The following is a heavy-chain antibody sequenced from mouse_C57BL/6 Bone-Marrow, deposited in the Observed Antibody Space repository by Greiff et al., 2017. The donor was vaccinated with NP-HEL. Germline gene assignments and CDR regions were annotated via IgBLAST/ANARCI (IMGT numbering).Heavy chain of an antibody. J-gene: IGHJ1*03. CDR3: ARKGGYGSRKYFDV. Sequence: VKVEESGPGLVAPSQSLSITCTVSGFSLTSYAISWVRQPPGKGLEWLGVIWTGGGTNYNSALKSRLSISKDNSKSQVFLKMNSLQTDDTARYYCARKGGYGSRKYFDVWGTGTTVTVSS. V-gene: IGHV2-9-1*01. CDR2: IWTGGGT. D-gene: IGHD1-1*01. CDR1: GFSLTSYA.